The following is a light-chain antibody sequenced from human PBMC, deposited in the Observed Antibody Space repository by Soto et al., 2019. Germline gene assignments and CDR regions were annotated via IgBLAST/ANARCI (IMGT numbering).Light chain of an antibody. Sequence: EIVMTQSPATLSVSPGERATLSCRAGQSVISNLAWYQQKPGQAPRLLIYGASSRATGIPDRFSGSGSGTDFTLSISRLEVEDFAVYHCQQYGNAPITFGQGTRLEIK. J-gene: IGKJ5*01. V-gene: IGKV3-20*01. CDR2: GAS. CDR3: QQYGNAPIT. CDR1: QSVISN.